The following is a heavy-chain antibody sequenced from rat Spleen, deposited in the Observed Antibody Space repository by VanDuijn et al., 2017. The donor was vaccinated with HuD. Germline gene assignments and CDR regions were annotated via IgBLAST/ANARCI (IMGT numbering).Heavy chain of an antibody. D-gene: IGHD5-1*01. Sequence: QVQLKESGPGLVQPSQTLSLTCTVSGFSLSNNGVSWVRQPPGKGLEWIAAISSGGNTYYNSALKSRLSISRDTSKSQVFLKMNSLQTEDTAIYHCTRAPGKGYVMDAWGQGTAVTVSS. CDR2: ISSGGNT. J-gene: IGHJ4*01. CDR3: TRAPGKGYVMDA. CDR1: GFSLSNNG. V-gene: IGHV2S12*01.